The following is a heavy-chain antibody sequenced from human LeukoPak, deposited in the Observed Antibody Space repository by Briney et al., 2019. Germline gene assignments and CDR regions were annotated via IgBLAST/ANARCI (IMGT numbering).Heavy chain of an antibody. CDR3: TRAHGLDV. V-gene: IGHV3-74*01. Sequence: GGSLRLSCAASGFTFSSYWMSWGRQAPGKGLMWVSQINSDGSATSCADPVKGRCTISRDNAKNMLYLEMNSLRVEDTAVYFCTRAHGLDVWGQGTTVTVSS. CDR1: GFTFSSYW. CDR2: INSDGSAT. J-gene: IGHJ6*02.